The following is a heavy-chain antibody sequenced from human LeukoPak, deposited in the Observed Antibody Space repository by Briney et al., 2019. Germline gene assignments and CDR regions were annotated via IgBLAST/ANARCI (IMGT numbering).Heavy chain of an antibody. CDR3: ASVLRDASGYYDY. J-gene: IGHJ4*02. CDR2: ISIHGGDT. Sequence: GGSLRLSCAASGFTFSSYAMHWVRQAPGKGLEYVSAISIHGGDTYYANSVKGRFTISRDNSKNTLYLQMGSLRAEYMAVSYCASVLRDASGYYDYWGQGTLVTVSS. V-gene: IGHV3-64*01. D-gene: IGHD3-22*01. CDR1: GFTFSSYA.